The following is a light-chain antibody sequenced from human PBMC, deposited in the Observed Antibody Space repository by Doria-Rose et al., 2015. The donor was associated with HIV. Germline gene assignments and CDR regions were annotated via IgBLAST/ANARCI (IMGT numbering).Light chain of an antibody. CDR2: GNT. Sequence: QSVVTQPPSVSGAPGQRVAISCTGSSSNIGSGFDVNWYQQFPGTAPKLLIHGNTNRPSGVPDGFSGSKSGTSASLAISGLRAEDEADYYCQSYDSRLSVYVFGTGTKVTVL. V-gene: IGLV1-40*02. CDR3: QSYDSRLSVYV. CDR1: SSNIGSGFD. J-gene: IGLJ1*01.